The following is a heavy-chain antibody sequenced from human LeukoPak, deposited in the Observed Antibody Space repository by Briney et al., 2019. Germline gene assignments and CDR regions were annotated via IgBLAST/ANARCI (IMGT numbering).Heavy chain of an antibody. CDR2: IYYSGST. CDR1: GGSISSGGYY. Sequence: SETLSLTCTVSGGSISSGGYYWSWIRQHPGKGLEWIGYIYYSGSTYYNPSLKSRVTISVDTSKNQFPLKLSSVTAADTAVYYCARDNPDYYGSGSADYWGQGTLVTVSS. D-gene: IGHD3-10*01. CDR3: ARDNPDYYGSGSADY. J-gene: IGHJ4*02. V-gene: IGHV4-31*03.